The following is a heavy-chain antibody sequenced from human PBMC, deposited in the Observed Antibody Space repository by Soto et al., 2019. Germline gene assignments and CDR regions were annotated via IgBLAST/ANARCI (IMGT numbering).Heavy chain of an antibody. CDR3: ARDGLYDVDITGWLHP. Sequence: ASVKVSCKAFGYTFTGYYMHWVRQAPGQGLEWMGWINPKSGATKYAQKFQGRVIMTRDTSMYTVYMEVMRLRSDDSAIYYCARDGLYDVDITGWLHPPGHGTHVTVS. CDR2: INPKSGAT. J-gene: IGHJ5*02. V-gene: IGHV1-2*02. CDR1: GYTFTGYY. D-gene: IGHD3-22*01.